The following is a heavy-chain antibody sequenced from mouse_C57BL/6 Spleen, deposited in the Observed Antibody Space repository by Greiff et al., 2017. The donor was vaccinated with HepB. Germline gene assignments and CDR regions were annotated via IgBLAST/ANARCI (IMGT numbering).Heavy chain of an antibody. J-gene: IGHJ3*01. Sequence: QVQLQQSGPELVKPGASVKISCKASGYAFSSSWMNWVKQRPGKGLEWIGRIYPGDGDTNYNGKFKGKATLTADKSSSTAYMQLSSLTSEDSAVYFCARSDDDGYYVAYWGQGTLVTVSA. CDR3: ARSDDDGYYVAY. CDR1: GYAFSSSW. V-gene: IGHV1-82*01. D-gene: IGHD2-3*01. CDR2: IYPGDGDT.